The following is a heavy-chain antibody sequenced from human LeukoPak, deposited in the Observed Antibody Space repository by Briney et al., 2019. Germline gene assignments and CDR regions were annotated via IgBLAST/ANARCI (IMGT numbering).Heavy chain of an antibody. V-gene: IGHV3-66*01. D-gene: IGHD3-22*01. CDR2: IYSGGST. CDR3: ATPYDSSGYKGIDAFDI. J-gene: IGHJ3*02. Sequence: GGSLRLSCAASGFTVSSNYMSWVRQAPGKGLEWVSVIYSGGSTYYADSVKGRFTISRDNSKNTLYLQMNSLRAEDTAVYYCATPYDSSGYKGIDAFDIWGQGTMVTVSS. CDR1: GFTVSSNY.